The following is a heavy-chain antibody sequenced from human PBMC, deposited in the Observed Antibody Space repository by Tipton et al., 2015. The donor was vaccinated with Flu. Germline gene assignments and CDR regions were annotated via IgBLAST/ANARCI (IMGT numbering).Heavy chain of an antibody. CDR3: ARIPRGGAFDI. CDR1: GGSISSSSYY. CDR2: IYYSGST. J-gene: IGHJ3*02. Sequence: TLSLTCTVSGGSISSSSYYWGWIRQPPGKGLEWIGSIYYSGSTYYNPSLKSRVTMSVDTSKNQFSLKLSSVTAVDTAVYYCARIPRGGAFDIWGQGTMVTVSS. D-gene: IGHD2-21*01. V-gene: IGHV4-39*07.